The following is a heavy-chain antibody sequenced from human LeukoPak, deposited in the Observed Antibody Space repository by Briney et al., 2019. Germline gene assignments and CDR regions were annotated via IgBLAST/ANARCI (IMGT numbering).Heavy chain of an antibody. V-gene: IGHV2-70*11. CDR2: IDWDDDK. CDR3: AHHYYDSSGYYYDGIDY. D-gene: IGHD3-22*01. J-gene: IGHJ4*02. Sequence: SGPTLVNPTQTLTLTCTFSGFSLSTCGMCVSWIRQPPGKALEWLARIDWDDDKYYSTSLKTRLTISKDTSKNQVVLTMTNMDPVDTATYYCAHHYYDSSGYYYDGIDYWGQGTLVTVSS. CDR1: GFSLSTCGMC.